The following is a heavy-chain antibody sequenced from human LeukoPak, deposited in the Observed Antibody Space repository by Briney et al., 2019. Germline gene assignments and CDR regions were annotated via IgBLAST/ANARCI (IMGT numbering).Heavy chain of an antibody. D-gene: IGHD3-22*01. J-gene: IGHJ3*02. CDR2: IYYSGST. Sequence: NPSETLSLTCTVSGGSISSYYWSWIRRPPGKGLEWIGYIYYSGSTNYNPSLKSRVTISVDTSKNQFSLKLSSVTAADTAVYYCARDKGYYYDSSGYYPDAFDIWGQGTMVTVSS. CDR1: GGSISSYY. CDR3: ARDKGYYYDSSGYYPDAFDI. V-gene: IGHV4-59*01.